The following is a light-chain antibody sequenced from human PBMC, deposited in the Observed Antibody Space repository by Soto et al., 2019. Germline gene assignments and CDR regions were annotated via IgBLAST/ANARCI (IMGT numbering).Light chain of an antibody. CDR3: HQYGTAPLT. Sequence: EGVFPLSPGTPSLSPGERATLSCQASQSVAANYLAWYQQKRGQAPRLLIYGASSRATGIPDRFSGSGSGTDFTLTISRLEPEDFSVYYCHQYGTAPLTFGPGTKVDIK. J-gene: IGKJ3*01. CDR1: QSVAANY. CDR2: GAS. V-gene: IGKV3-20*01.